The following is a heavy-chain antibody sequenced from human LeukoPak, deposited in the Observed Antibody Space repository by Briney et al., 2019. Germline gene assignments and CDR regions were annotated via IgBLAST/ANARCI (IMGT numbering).Heavy chain of an antibody. CDR2: ISSSSSTI. CDR1: GFTFSSYS. D-gene: IGHD3-10*02. Sequence: GGSLRLSCAASGFTFSSYSMNWVRQAPGKGLEWVSYISSSSSTIYYADSVKGRFTISRNNAKNSLYLQMNSLRAEDTAVYYCAELGITMIGGVWGKGTTVTISS. V-gene: IGHV3-48*04. J-gene: IGHJ6*04. CDR3: AELGITMIGGV.